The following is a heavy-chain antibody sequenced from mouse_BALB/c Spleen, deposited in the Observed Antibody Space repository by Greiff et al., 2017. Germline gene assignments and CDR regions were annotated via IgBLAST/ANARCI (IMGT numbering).Heavy chain of an antibody. J-gene: IGHJ4*01. CDR3: ARWLRYYAMDY. D-gene: IGHD1-1*01. V-gene: IGHV14-1*02. CDR2: IDPENGNT. CDR1: GFNIKDYY. Sequence: VQLKESGAELVRPGALVKLSCKASGFNIKDYYMHWVKQRPEQGLEWIGWIDPENGNTIYDPKFQGKASITADTSSNTAYLQLSSLTSEDTAVYYCARWLRYYAMDYWGQGTSVTVSS.